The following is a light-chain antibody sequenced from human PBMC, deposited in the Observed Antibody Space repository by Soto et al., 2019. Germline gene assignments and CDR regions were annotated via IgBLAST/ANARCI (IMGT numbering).Light chain of an antibody. CDR2: EVI. J-gene: IGLJ2*01. CDR3: ASKAGSSRHVV. Sequence: QSVLPQPPSASGSPGQSGTISCTGSGSDIGDSNYVSWYQQHPRKAPKLIISEVINRPSGVPDRFSASKSGNTASLTISGLQAEDEADYYCASKAGSSRHVVFGGGTKLTVL. V-gene: IGLV2-8*01. CDR1: GSDIGDSNY.